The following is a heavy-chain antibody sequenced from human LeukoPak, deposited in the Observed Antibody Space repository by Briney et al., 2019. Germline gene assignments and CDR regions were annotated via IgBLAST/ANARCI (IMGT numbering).Heavy chain of an antibody. V-gene: IGHV3-7*03. CDR1: GFILSNHW. J-gene: IGHJ6*02. CDR3: ARNQQLGGHSYYYYGMDV. CDR2: MSKDGSEK. Sequence: PGSSLRLSCAASGFILSNHWMTWVRQAPGKGPEWVANMSKDGSEKYYVDSVEGRFTISRDTAKNTLYLQTNSLRADDTAIYYCARNQQLGGHSYYYYGMDVWGQGTTVTVSS. D-gene: IGHD3-16*01.